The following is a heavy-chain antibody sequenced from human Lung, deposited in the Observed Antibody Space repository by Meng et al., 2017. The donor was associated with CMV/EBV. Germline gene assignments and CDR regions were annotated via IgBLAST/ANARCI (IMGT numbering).Heavy chain of an antibody. CDR2: IIHSGST. CDR1: GGSFSGYN. D-gene: IGHD3-3*01. V-gene: IGHV4-34*01. Sequence: SQXXXLTXAAYGGSFSGYNWTWIRQPPGKGLEWIGEIIHSGSTNYSPSLKSRVTISVDTSKNQFSLKLSSVTAADTAVYYCARGRDPFWSGYYIGPLPGGIDDWXQGTTVTVSS. J-gene: IGHJ6*02. CDR3: ARGRDPFWSGYYIGPLPGGIDD.